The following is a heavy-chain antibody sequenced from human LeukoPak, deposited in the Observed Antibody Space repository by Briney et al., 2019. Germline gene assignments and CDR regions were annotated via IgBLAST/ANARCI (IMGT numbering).Heavy chain of an antibody. CDR3: ARAVPYSNYVNYYGMDV. Sequence: ASVNVSCMASGYTFTSYGISWVRQAPGQGLEWMGWISAYNGNTNYAQKLQGRVTMTTDTSTSTAYMELRSLRSDDTAVYYCARAVPYSNYVNYYGMDVWGQGTTVTVSS. V-gene: IGHV1-18*01. CDR2: ISAYNGNT. D-gene: IGHD4-11*01. CDR1: GYTFTSYG. J-gene: IGHJ6*02.